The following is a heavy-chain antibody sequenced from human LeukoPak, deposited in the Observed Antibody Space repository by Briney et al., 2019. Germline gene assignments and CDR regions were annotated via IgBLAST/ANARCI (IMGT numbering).Heavy chain of an antibody. J-gene: IGHJ5*01. V-gene: IGHV7-4-1*02. CDR2: INTKTGNP. CDR3: ARVMVRGVNWFDS. D-gene: IGHD3-10*01. Sequence: GASVKVSRKAFGYTFTSYAMNWVRQAPGQGLEWMGWINTKTGNPTYAQGFTGRFVFSLDTSASTAYLQISSLKAEDTAVYYCARVMVRGVNWFDSWGQGTLVTVSS. CDR1: GYTFTSYA.